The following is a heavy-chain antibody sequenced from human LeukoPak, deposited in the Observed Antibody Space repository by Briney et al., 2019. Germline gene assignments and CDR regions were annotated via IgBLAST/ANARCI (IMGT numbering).Heavy chain of an antibody. CDR1: GGSMSSYY. V-gene: IGHV4-59*01. D-gene: IGHD4-11*01. CDR3: ACVTTGDAFDI. J-gene: IGHJ3*02. Sequence: MASETLSLTCTVSGGSMSSYYWSWTRQPPGKGLEWIGYIYDSGSTNYNPSLKSRVTISADTSKNQFSLKLSSVTAADTAVYYCACVTTGDAFDIWGQGTMVTVSS. CDR2: IYDSGST.